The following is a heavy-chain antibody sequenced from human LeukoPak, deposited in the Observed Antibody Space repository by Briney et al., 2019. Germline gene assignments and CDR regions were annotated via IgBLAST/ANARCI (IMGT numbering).Heavy chain of an antibody. CDR1: GGSFSGYY. J-gene: IGHJ6*03. V-gene: IGHV4-34*01. D-gene: IGHD2-15*01. CDR2: INHSGST. Sequence: NTSETLSLTCAVYGGSFSGYYWSWIRQPPGKGLEWIGEINHSGSTNYNPSLKSRVTISVDTSKNQFSLKLSSVTAADTAVYYCARGFCSGGSCYPLFYYYYYMDVWGKGTTVTISS. CDR3: ARGFCSGGSCYPLFYYYYYMDV.